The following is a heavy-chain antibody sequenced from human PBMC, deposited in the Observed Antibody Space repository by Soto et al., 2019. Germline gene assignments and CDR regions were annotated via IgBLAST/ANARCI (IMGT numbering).Heavy chain of an antibody. CDR3: ARARYCSSTSCYATDYYYYGMDV. Sequence: GGSLRLSCAASGFTFSSYWMHWVRQAPGKGLVWVSRINSDGSSTSYADSVKGRFTISRDNAKNTLYLQMNSLRAEDTAVYYCARARYCSSTSCYATDYYYYGMDVWGQGTTVTVSS. D-gene: IGHD2-2*01. CDR2: INSDGSST. V-gene: IGHV3-74*01. J-gene: IGHJ6*02. CDR1: GFTFSSYW.